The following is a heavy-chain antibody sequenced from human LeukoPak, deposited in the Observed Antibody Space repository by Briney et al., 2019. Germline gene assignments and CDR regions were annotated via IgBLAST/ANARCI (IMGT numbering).Heavy chain of an antibody. CDR2: IKSKTDGGTT. CDR1: GFTFSSYA. Sequence: GGSLRLSCAASGFTFSSYAMSWVRQAPGKGLEWVGRIKSKTDGGTTDYAAPVKGRFTISRDDSKNTLYLQMNSLKTEDTAVYYCTTDRYSSSWYPYYYYYGMDVWGQGTTVTVSS. V-gene: IGHV3-15*01. J-gene: IGHJ6*02. D-gene: IGHD6-13*01. CDR3: TTDRYSSSWYPYYYYYGMDV.